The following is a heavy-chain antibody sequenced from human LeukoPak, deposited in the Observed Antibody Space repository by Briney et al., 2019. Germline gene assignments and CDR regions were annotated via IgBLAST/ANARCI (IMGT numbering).Heavy chain of an antibody. CDR2: ISAYNGNT. D-gene: IGHD6-13*01. V-gene: IGHV1-18*01. CDR1: GYTFTSYG. Sequence: ASVKVSCKASGYTFTSYGISWVRQAPGQGLEWMGWISAYNGNTNYAQKFQGRVTMTRNTSISTAYMELSSLRSEDTAVYYCARGLGYTATPYYYYYYMDVWGKGTTVTVSS. CDR3: ARGLGYTATPYYYYYYMDV. J-gene: IGHJ6*03.